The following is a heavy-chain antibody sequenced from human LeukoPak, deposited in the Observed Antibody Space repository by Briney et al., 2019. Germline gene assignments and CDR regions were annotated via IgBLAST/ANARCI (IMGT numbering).Heavy chain of an antibody. J-gene: IGHJ2*01. Sequence: SETLSLTCAVYGGSFSTYYWSWIRQPPGKGLEWIGEINHSGSTNYNPSLKSRVTISVDTSKNQFSLKLSSVTAADTAVYYCARAHDFWSGPHRYFDLWGRGTLVTVSS. CDR1: GGSFSTYY. V-gene: IGHV4-34*01. CDR2: INHSGST. CDR3: ARAHDFWSGPHRYFDL. D-gene: IGHD3-3*01.